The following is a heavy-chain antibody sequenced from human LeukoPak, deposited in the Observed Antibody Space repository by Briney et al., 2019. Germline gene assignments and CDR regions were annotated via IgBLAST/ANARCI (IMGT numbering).Heavy chain of an antibody. CDR2: IGGSGGST. CDR1: GFTFSSYA. V-gene: IGHV3-23*01. CDR3: ANRSLGYCSSTSCYEVGWFDT. D-gene: IGHD2-2*01. Sequence: GGSLRLSCAASGFTFSSYAMSWVRQAPGKGLEWVSAIGGSGGSTYYADSVKGRFTISRDNSKNTLYLQMNSLRAEDTAVYYCANRSLGYCSSTSCYEVGWFDTWGQGTLVTVSS. J-gene: IGHJ5*02.